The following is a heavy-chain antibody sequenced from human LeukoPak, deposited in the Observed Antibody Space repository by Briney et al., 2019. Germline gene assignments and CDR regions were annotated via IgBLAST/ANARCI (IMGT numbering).Heavy chain of an antibody. CDR1: GGSISSSSYY. V-gene: IGHV4-39*07. D-gene: IGHD3-10*01. Sequence: SETLSLTCTVSGGSISSSSYYWGWIRQPPGKGLEWIGSIYYSGSTYYNPSLKSRVTISVDTSKNQFSLKLSSVTAADTAVYYCARVPYYYGSGSSPIDYWGQGTLVTASS. J-gene: IGHJ4*02. CDR2: IYYSGST. CDR3: ARVPYYYGSGSSPIDY.